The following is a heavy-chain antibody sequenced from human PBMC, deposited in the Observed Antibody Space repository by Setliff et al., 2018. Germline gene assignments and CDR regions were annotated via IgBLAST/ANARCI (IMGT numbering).Heavy chain of an antibody. CDR2: IYPGDSDT. CDR3: ARVTPDYYYYYGMDV. V-gene: IGHV5-51*01. CDR1: GYRFTSNW. Sequence: PGESLKISCKGSGYRFTSNWIGWVRQMPGKGLEWMGIIYPGDSDTRYSPFFQGQVTISADKSISTAYLQWSSLKASDTAMYYCARVTPDYYYYYGMDVWGQGTTVTVSS. D-gene: IGHD5-18*01. J-gene: IGHJ6*02.